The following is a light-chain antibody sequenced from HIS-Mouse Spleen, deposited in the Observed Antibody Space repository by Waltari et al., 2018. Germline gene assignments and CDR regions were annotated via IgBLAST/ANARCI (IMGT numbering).Light chain of an antibody. J-gene: IGLJ2*01. CDR1: SSDIGSYNL. CDR3: CSYAGSSTFVV. Sequence: QSALTQPASGAGSPGKANTIPCTGTSSDIGSYNLVSWYQQHPGKAPKLMIYEGSKRPSGVSNRFSGSKSGNTASLTISGLQAEDEADYYCCSYAGSSTFVVFGGGTKLTVL. V-gene: IGLV2-23*01. CDR2: EGS.